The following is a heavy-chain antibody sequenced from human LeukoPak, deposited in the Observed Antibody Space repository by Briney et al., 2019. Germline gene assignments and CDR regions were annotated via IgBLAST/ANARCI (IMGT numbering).Heavy chain of an antibody. V-gene: IGHV4-4*07. Sequence: SETLSLTCTVSGGSSSSYYWTWIRQAAGKGLEWIGRIHTSGSTEYNPSLNSRVTMSLDTSNNQFSLKLSSVTAADTAVYYCARGAPYSGGNYYFDYWGQGTQVTVSS. CDR1: GGSSSSYY. CDR2: IHTSGST. J-gene: IGHJ4*02. CDR3: ARGAPYSGGNYYFDY. D-gene: IGHD2-15*01.